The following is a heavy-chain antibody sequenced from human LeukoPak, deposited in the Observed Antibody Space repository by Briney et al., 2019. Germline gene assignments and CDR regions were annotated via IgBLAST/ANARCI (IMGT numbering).Heavy chain of an antibody. CDR2: INPSGGST. D-gene: IGHD1-26*01. Sequence: ASVKVSCKASGYTFTSYYMHWVRQAPGQGLEWMGIINPSGGSTSYAQKFQGRVTMTRDMSTSTVYMELSSLRSEDTAVYYCARGGPSGSYQRPFDYWGQGTLVTVSS. J-gene: IGHJ4*02. V-gene: IGHV1-46*01. CDR3: ARGGPSGSYQRPFDY. CDR1: GYTFTSYY.